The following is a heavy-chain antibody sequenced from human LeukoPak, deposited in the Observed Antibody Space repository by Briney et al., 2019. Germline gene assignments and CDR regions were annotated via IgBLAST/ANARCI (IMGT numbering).Heavy chain of an antibody. Sequence: GGSLRLSCAASGFNFRFYIMNWVRQAPGQGLEWISYISSDAKTVDYADSVKGRFTISRDNAKNSLYLQMNSLSADDTAVYYCARVGSRYGPPNSWGQGTLVTVSS. V-gene: IGHV3-48*01. CDR1: GFNFRFYI. CDR2: ISSDAKTV. CDR3: ARVGSRYGPPNS. J-gene: IGHJ4*02. D-gene: IGHD5-18*01.